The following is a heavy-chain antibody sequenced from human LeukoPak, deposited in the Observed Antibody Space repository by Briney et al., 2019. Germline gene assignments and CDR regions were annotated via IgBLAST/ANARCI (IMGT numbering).Heavy chain of an antibody. D-gene: IGHD3-3*01. CDR3: AKDILTYYYGTSGYYFDY. CDR1: GFTFDNHA. CDR2: ITGSGDAR. J-gene: IGHJ4*02. Sequence: GGSLRLSCAASGFTFDNHAMTWVRQAPGKGLEWVSVITGSGDARYYADSVKGRFTISRDNSKNTLHLQMNTLRVEDTALYYCAKDILTYYYGTSGYYFDYWGQGTPVTVSS. V-gene: IGHV3-23*01.